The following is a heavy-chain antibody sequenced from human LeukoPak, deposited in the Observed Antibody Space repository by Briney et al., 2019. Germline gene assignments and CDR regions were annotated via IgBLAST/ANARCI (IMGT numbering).Heavy chain of an antibody. V-gene: IGHV3-21*01. CDR3: AELGITMIGGV. J-gene: IGHJ6*04. CDR2: ISTSSSYI. Sequence: GGSLRLSCAASGFTFSSYSMNWVRQAPGKGLEWVSSISTSSSYINYADSVKGRFTISRDNAKNSLYLQMNSLRAEDTAVYYCAELGITMIGGVWGKGTTVTISS. CDR1: GFTFSSYS. D-gene: IGHD3-10*02.